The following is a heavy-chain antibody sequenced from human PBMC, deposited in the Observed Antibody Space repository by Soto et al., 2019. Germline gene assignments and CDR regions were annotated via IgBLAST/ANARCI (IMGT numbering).Heavy chain of an antibody. CDR1: GFTFSSNY. J-gene: IGHJ6*02. CDR2: IYSGVST. D-gene: IGHD3-3*01. Sequence: PXGSLRLSFAASGFTFSSNYMSWVGQAPGKGLEWVSLIYSGVSTYFADSVKGRFTISRDNSKNTLYLQMNSLRAEDTAIYYCARDRITIFGGDYYYYGMDVWGQGTTVTVSS. V-gene: IGHV3-53*01. CDR3: ARDRITIFGGDYYYYGMDV.